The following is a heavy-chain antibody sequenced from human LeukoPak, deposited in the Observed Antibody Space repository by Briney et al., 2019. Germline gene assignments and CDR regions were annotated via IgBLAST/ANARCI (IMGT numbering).Heavy chain of an antibody. CDR3: AKPAGDYDSSGYLYFDY. V-gene: IGHV3-30*02. J-gene: IGHJ4*02. D-gene: IGHD3-22*01. CDR1: GFTFSSYG. CDR2: IRYDGSNK. Sequence: PGGSLRLSCAASGFTFSSYGMHWVRQAPGKGLEWVAFIRYDGSNKYYADSVKGRFTISRDNSKNTLYLQMNSLRAEDTAVYYCAKPAGDYDSSGYLYFDYWGQGTLVTVSS.